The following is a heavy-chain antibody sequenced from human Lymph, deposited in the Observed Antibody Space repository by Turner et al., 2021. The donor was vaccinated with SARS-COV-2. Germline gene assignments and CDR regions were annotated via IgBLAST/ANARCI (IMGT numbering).Heavy chain of an antibody. V-gene: IGHV4-59*01. D-gene: IGHD2-21*02. CDR3: ARETVNNWVDP. CDR1: GGSMNRNS. J-gene: IGHJ5*02. CDR2: IYYRGST. Sequence: QVQLQQSGPRLGKPWETLSLPCTVSGGSMNRNSWCWIRQPPGKRLEWIGYIYYRGSTNYNPSLKSRVTISVDTSKNQFSLKLTSVTAADTAIYYCARETVNNWVDPWGQGILVTVSS.